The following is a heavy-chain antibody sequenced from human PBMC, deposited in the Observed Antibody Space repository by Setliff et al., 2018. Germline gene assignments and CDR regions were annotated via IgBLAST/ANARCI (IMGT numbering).Heavy chain of an antibody. CDR2: IDPSDSYT. CDR1: GYSFTSYW. Sequence: PGESLKISCKGSGYSFTSYWISWVRQMPGKGLEWMGRIDPSDSYTNYSPSLKSRVTMFVDTSKNQFSLMLYSVTAADTAIYYCARYDSSGYSENYYFDYWGQGTLVTVSS. V-gene: IGHV5-10-1*01. J-gene: IGHJ4*02. D-gene: IGHD3-22*01. CDR3: ARYDSSGYSENYYFDY.